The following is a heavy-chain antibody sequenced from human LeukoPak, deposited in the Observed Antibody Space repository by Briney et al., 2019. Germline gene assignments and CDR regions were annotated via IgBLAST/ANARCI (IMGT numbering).Heavy chain of an antibody. Sequence: GGSLRLSCAASGFTFSSHGMHWVRQAPGEGLEWVAAVSYGGSTKFYAYSVMGRFTISRDNSKNTLSLQMNSLRAEDTAVYYCAKGRGSTKDEGLDVWGQGTTVTV. CDR3: AKGRGSTKDEGLDV. CDR2: VSYGGSTK. D-gene: IGHD1-1*01. CDR1: GFTFSSHG. V-gene: IGHV3-30*18. J-gene: IGHJ6*02.